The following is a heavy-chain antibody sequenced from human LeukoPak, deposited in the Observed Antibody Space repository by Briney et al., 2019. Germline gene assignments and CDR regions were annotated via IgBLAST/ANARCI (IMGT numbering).Heavy chain of an antibody. Sequence: PSQTLSLSCSVSGGSISSGGYYWSWIRQPPGKGLEWIGYIYHSGSTYYNPSLKSRVTISVDRSKNQFSLKLSSVTAADTAVYYCARGEITSCPDYWGQGTLVTVSS. CDR2: IYHSGST. CDR3: ARGEITSCPDY. V-gene: IGHV4-30-2*01. CDR1: GGSISSGGYY. D-gene: IGHD2-2*01. J-gene: IGHJ4*02.